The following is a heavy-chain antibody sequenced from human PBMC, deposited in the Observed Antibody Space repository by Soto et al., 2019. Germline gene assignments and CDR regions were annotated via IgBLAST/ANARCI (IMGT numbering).Heavy chain of an antibody. CDR2: IYYSGST. V-gene: IGHV4-31*03. J-gene: IGHJ4*02. D-gene: IGHD3-9*01. Sequence: PSETLSLTCTVSGGSISSGGYYWIWIRQHPGKGLEGIGYIYYSGSTYYNPSLKSRVTISVDTSKSQFSLKLSSVPAADTAVYYCARAESRPPSLRYFDWSLLGFDYWGQGTLVTVSS. CDR1: GGSISSGGYY. CDR3: ARAESRPPSLRYFDWSLLGFDY.